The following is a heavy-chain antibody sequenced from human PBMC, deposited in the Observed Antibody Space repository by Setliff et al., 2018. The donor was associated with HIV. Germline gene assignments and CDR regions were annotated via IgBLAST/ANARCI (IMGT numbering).Heavy chain of an antibody. D-gene: IGHD2-2*02. Sequence: SVKVSCKASGGTFSNYGMSWVRQAPGQGLEWMGRIIPILGIPNYAQNFQGRLTISADKSTRTAYLELSSLRSDDSAVYFCAKEQEIGSYLDPWGQGTLVTVSS. V-gene: IGHV1-69*04. CDR2: IIPILGIP. CDR3: AKEQEIGSYLDP. J-gene: IGHJ5*02. CDR1: GGTFSNYG.